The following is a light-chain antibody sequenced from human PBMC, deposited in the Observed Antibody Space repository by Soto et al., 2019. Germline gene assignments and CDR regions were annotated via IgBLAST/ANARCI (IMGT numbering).Light chain of an antibody. CDR3: FSYAGSSTYV. CDR1: NSDVGSYNL. J-gene: IGLJ1*01. V-gene: IGLV2-23*01. Sequence: QSVLTQPASVSGSPGQSITISCTGTNSDVGSYNLVSWYQQHPGKAPKLMIYKGSKRPSGVSNRFSGSKSGNTASLTISGLQAEDEADYYCFSYAGSSTYVFGTGTKLTVL. CDR2: KGS.